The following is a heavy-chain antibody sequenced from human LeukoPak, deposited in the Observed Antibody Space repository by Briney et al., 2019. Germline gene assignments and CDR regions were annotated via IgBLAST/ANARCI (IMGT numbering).Heavy chain of an antibody. Sequence: GGSLRLSCVASGFTFSGYWMSWVRQAPGKGPEWVANIKQDGSEIYHVDSVKGRFTISRDNAKNSLYLQMNSLRAEDTAVYYCARDKAVGPTLLDYWGQGTLVTVSS. J-gene: IGHJ4*02. V-gene: IGHV3-7*01. CDR1: GFTFSGYW. CDR3: ARDKAVGPTLLDY. CDR2: IKQDGSEI. D-gene: IGHD1-26*01.